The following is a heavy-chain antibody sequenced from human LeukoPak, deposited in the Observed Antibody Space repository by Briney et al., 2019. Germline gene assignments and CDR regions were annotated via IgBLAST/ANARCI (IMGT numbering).Heavy chain of an antibody. CDR2: IFYIGNT. CDR1: VGSINGHY. D-gene: IGHD3-22*01. V-gene: IGHV4-59*11. Sequence: PSETLSLTCTVSVGSINGHYWTWIRQPPGKELEWIGYIFYIGNTHYNPSLKSRVTISVDTSKNQFSLNRTSVTAADTAVYYCARVLPSGYDSSGHFAKYFDYWGQEILVTVSS. J-gene: IGHJ4*02. CDR3: ARVLPSGYDSSGHFAKYFDY.